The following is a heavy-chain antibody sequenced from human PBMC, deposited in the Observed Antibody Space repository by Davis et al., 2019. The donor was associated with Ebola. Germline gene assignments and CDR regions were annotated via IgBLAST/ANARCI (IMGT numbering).Heavy chain of an antibody. Sequence: SQTLSLTRAISGDSVSSKIAAWNWIRQSTSRGLEWLGRTYLRSTWYTDYAVSLKGRITLNTDTSKNLFSLHLTSVTPEDTAVYHCVKSYYLDYFDLWGQGTMVTVSS. CDR2: TYLRSTWYT. V-gene: IGHV6-1*01. CDR3: VKSYYLDYFDL. D-gene: IGHD3-10*01. CDR1: GDSVSSKIAA. J-gene: IGHJ3*01.